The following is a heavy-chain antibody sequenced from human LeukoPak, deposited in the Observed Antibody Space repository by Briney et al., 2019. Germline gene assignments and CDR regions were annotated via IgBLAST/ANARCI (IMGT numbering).Heavy chain of an antibody. CDR2: IRSKIFGGAP. CDR3: ARGSGRYVMVDW. D-gene: IGHD6-19*01. Sequence: GGSLRLSCSASGFTFADFTMSWFRQSPGQGLEWVGFIRSKIFGGAPEHAASVAARFTISRDDSTSIAYLLMNSLQVEDAAVYYCARGSGRYVMVDWWGQGTLVTVSS. CDR1: GFTFADFT. V-gene: IGHV3-49*03. J-gene: IGHJ4*02.